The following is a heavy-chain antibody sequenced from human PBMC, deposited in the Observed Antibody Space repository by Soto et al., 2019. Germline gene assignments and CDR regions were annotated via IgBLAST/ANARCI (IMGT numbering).Heavy chain of an antibody. D-gene: IGHD5-12*01. Sequence: GASVKVSCKASGYTFTSYAMHWVRQAPGQRLEWMGWSNAGNGNTKYSQEFQGRVTMTRDTSTSTAYMELSSLRSEDTAVYYCARDPKRWLQSPDFDYWGQGTLVTVSS. CDR1: GYTFTSYA. J-gene: IGHJ4*02. CDR3: ARDPKRWLQSPDFDY. V-gene: IGHV1-3*02. CDR2: SNAGNGNT.